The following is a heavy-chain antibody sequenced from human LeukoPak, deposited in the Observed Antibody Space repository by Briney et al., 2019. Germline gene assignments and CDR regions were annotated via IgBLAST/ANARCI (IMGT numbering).Heavy chain of an antibody. CDR2: INQEGNDK. Sequence: PGGSLRLSCVASGFTFRNYWMTWVRQAPGKGLEWVANINQEGNDKYYVDSVKGRFTISRDNTKNSLFLQMSSLRAEDTAVYYCVVTRTRGDHWGQGTLVTVSS. CDR1: GFTFRNYW. D-gene: IGHD2-21*01. J-gene: IGHJ4*02. V-gene: IGHV3-7*03. CDR3: VVTRTRGDH.